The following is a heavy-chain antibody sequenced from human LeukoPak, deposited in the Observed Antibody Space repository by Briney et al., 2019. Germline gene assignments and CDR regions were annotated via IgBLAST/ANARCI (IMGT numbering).Heavy chain of an antibody. CDR2: INHSGST. CDR1: GGSFSGYY. D-gene: IGHD2-2*01. Sequence: SETLSLTCAVYGGSFSGYYWSWIRQPPGKGLERIGEINHSGSTNYNPSLKSRVTISVDTSKNQFSLKLSSVTAADTAVYYCARLYCSSTSCQYYFGYWGQGTLVTVSS. V-gene: IGHV4-34*01. J-gene: IGHJ4*02. CDR3: ARLYCSSTSCQYYFGY.